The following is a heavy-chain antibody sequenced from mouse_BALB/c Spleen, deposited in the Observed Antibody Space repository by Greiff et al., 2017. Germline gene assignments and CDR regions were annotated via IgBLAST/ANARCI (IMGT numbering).Heavy chain of an antibody. CDR1: GYTFTSYW. V-gene: IGHV1-87*01. Sequence: QVQLQQSGAELARPGASVKLSCKASGYTFTSYWMQWVKQRPGQGLEWIGAIYPGDGDTRYTQKFKGKATLTADKSSSTAYMQLSSLASEDSAVYYCARGGDYYDYDGYAMDYCGQGASVTVSS. J-gene: IGHJ4*01. CDR3: ARGGDYYDYDGYAMDY. CDR2: IYPGDGDT. D-gene: IGHD2-4*01.